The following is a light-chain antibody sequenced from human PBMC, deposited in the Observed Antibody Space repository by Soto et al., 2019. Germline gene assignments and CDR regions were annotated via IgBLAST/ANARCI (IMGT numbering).Light chain of an antibody. Sequence: QTVVTQEPSFSVSPGGTVTLTCGLTSGSVSTSYYPTWYQQTPGQAPRTLIYNTNTRSSGVPDRFSGSILGNKTALTIAGAQADDEYDYYCVLYMDTGIVVFGGGTKLTVL. CDR2: NTN. CDR3: VLYMDTGIVV. CDR1: SGSVSTSYY. J-gene: IGLJ2*01. V-gene: IGLV8-61*01.